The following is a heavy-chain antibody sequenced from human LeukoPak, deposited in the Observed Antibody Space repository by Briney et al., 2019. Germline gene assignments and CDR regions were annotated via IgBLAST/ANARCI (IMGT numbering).Heavy chain of an antibody. Sequence: GGSLRLSCAASGFTFSDYYMSWIRQAPGKGLEWVSYISSSGSTIYYVDSVKGRFTISRDNAKNSLYLQMNSLRAEDTAVYYCARYGYDYGDYGVTNWFDPWGQGTLVTVSS. D-gene: IGHD4-17*01. CDR2: ISSSGSTI. CDR1: GFTFSDYY. V-gene: IGHV3-11*01. J-gene: IGHJ5*02. CDR3: ARYGYDYGDYGVTNWFDP.